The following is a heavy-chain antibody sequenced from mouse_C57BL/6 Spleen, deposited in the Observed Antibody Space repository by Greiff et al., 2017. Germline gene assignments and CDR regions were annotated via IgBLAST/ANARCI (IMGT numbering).Heavy chain of an antibody. Sequence: QVQLQQPGTELVKPGASVKLSCKASGYTFTSYWMHWVKQRPGQGLEWIGNINPSNGGPNYNEKFKSKATLTVDKSSSTAYMQFSSLTSEDSAVYYCATPFITTVVADFDYWGQGTTLTVSS. CDR1: GYTFTSYW. J-gene: IGHJ2*01. CDR3: ATPFITTVVADFDY. D-gene: IGHD1-1*01. CDR2: INPSNGGP. V-gene: IGHV1-53*01.